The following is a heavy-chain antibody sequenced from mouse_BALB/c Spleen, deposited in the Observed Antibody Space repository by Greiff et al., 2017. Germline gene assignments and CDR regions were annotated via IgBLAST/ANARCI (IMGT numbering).Heavy chain of an antibody. CDR2: IYPGDGST. CDR3: ARGYGYLYAMDY. V-gene: IGHV1S56*01. CDR1: GYTFTSYY. J-gene: IGHJ4*01. Sequence: QVQLQQSGPELVKPGASVKMSCKASGYTFTSYYIHWVKQRPGQGLEWIGWIYPGDGSTKYNEKFKGKTTLTADKSSSTAYMLLSSLTSEDSAIYFCARGYGYLYAMDYWGQGTSVTVSS. D-gene: IGHD2-2*01.